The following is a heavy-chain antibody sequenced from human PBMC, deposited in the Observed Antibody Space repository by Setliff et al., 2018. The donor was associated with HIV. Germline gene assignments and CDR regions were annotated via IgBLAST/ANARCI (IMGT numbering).Heavy chain of an antibody. Sequence: GESLKISCAVSGFTFSDYAMTWVRQAPGKGLEWVITISGSGDTTYYADSVKGRFTISRDNSKNTLFLQMNSLTAEDTAVYYCAKTVFGGWDYYYMDVWGKGTTVTVSS. D-gene: IGHD3-10*01. J-gene: IGHJ6*03. V-gene: IGHV3-23*01. CDR3: AKTVFGGWDYYYMDV. CDR2: ISGSGDTT. CDR1: GFTFSDYA.